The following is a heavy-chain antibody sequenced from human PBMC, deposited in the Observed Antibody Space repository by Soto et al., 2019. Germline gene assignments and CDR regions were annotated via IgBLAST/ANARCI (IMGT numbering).Heavy chain of an antibody. CDR3: ARDRLRGHNWFDP. Sequence: ETLCGTCPVSGGSISSYYWSWIRQPAGKGLEWIGRIYTSGSTNYNPSLKSRVTMSVDTSKNQFSLKLSSVTAADTAVYYCARDRLRGHNWFDPWGQGTLVTVYS. V-gene: IGHV4-4*07. J-gene: IGHJ5*02. D-gene: IGHD4-17*01. CDR1: GGSISSYY. CDR2: IYTSGST.